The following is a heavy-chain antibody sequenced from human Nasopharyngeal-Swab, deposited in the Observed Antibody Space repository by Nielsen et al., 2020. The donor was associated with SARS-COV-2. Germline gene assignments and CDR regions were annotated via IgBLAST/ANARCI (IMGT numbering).Heavy chain of an antibody. CDR1: GFTFSSYW. D-gene: IGHD3-9*01. V-gene: IGHV3-74*01. CDR3: AKVPYYDILTGYHDAFDI. Sequence: GESLKISCAASGFTFSSYWMHWVRQAPGKGLVWVSRINSDGSSTSYADSVKGRFTISRDNAKNSLYLQMNSLRAEDTALYYCAKVPYYDILTGYHDAFDIWGQGTMVTVSS. J-gene: IGHJ3*02. CDR2: INSDGSST.